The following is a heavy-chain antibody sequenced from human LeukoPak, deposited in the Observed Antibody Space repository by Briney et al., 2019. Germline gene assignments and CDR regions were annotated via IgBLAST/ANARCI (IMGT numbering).Heavy chain of an antibody. CDR2: ISHSANTI. CDR1: GFTFDDYA. V-gene: IGHV3-48*03. D-gene: IGHD6-13*01. CDR3: ARETDSSPLGY. Sequence: GRSLRLSCAASGFTFDDYAMNWVRQAPGKGLEWVSYISHSANTIYYADSVKGRFTISRDNAKNSLYLQMNSLRAEDTAVYYCARETDSSPLGYWGQGTLVTVSS. J-gene: IGHJ4*02.